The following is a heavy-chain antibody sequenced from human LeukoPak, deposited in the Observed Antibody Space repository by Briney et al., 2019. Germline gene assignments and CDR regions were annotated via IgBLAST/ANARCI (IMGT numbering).Heavy chain of an antibody. Sequence: ASVKVSCKASGYTFTSYDINWVRQATGQGLEWMGWMNPNGGNTGYAQKFQGRVTMTRNTSISTAYMELSSLRSEDTAVYYCARGVSIAADDAFDIWGQGTMVTVSS. CDR3: ARGVSIAADDAFDI. D-gene: IGHD6-6*01. CDR1: GYTFTSYD. CDR2: MNPNGGNT. J-gene: IGHJ3*02. V-gene: IGHV1-8*01.